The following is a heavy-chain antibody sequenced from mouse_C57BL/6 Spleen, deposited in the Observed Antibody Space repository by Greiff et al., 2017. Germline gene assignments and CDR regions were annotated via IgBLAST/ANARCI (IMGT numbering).Heavy chain of an antibody. CDR3: APTVVATPFAY. CDR1: GYAFTSSW. Sequence: SGPELVKPGASVKISCKASGYAFTSSWMNWVKQRPGKGLEWIGRIYPGDGDTNYNGKFKGKDTLTADKSSSTAYMQLSSLTSEDSAVDFCAPTVVATPFAYWGQGTTLTVSS. D-gene: IGHD1-1*01. CDR2: IYPGDGDT. V-gene: IGHV1-82*01. J-gene: IGHJ2*01.